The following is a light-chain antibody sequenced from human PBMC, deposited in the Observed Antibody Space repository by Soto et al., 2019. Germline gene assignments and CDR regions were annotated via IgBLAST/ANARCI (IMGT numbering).Light chain of an antibody. V-gene: IGLV1-51*02. CDR3: GTWDSGLSVGV. CDR2: ENN. J-gene: IGLJ3*02. CDR1: SSNIGNNY. Sequence: QSVLTQPPSVSAAPGQKVTISCSGSSSNIGNNYVTWYQQFPGTAPKFLIYENNKRPSGIPDRFSGSKSGTSATLDITGLQTGDEADYYCGTWDSGLSVGVFGGGTKVTVL.